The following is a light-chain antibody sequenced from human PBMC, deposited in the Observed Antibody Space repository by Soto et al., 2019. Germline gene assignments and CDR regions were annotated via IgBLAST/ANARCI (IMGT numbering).Light chain of an antibody. CDR3: QQTVSTPYT. J-gene: IGKJ2*01. V-gene: IGKV1-39*01. CDR1: QSINTY. Sequence: DTQMTQSPSSLSASVGDRVTITCRASQSINTYLNWYQQKPGEAPNLLIYAASSLQSGVPPRFSGSGSETHFTLTINSLQPEDFATYYCQQTVSTPYTFGQGT. CDR2: AAS.